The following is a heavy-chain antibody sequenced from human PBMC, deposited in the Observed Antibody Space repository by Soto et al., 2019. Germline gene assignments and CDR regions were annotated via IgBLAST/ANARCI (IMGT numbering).Heavy chain of an antibody. J-gene: IGHJ6*02. V-gene: IGHV4-39*01. Sequence: KTSETLSLTCTVSGGSISSSGYYWGWIRQSPGKGLEWIGTIFYSGTTYYNPSLESRITISQDTSNNQFSLKLTSVTAADTAVYYCARHYYDSSGYPAPYYHGMDVWGQGTTVTV. CDR2: IFYSGTT. D-gene: IGHD3-22*01. CDR3: ARHYYDSSGYPAPYYHGMDV. CDR1: GGSISSSGYY.